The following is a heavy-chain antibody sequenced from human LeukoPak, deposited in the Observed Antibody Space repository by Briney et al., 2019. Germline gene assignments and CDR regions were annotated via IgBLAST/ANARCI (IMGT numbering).Heavy chain of an antibody. D-gene: IGHD6-19*01. J-gene: IGHJ4*02. CDR2: ISGDGHST. Sequence: GGSLRLSCAASGLTFDDYAINWVRQAPGKGLEWVSFISGDGHSTYCANSVKGRFTISRDNSRNSLFLQMNSLRPEDTALYFCAKDNAPVLAASEGWKDFWGQGTLVIVSS. CDR3: AKDNAPVLAASEGWKDF. CDR1: GLTFDDYA. V-gene: IGHV3-43*02.